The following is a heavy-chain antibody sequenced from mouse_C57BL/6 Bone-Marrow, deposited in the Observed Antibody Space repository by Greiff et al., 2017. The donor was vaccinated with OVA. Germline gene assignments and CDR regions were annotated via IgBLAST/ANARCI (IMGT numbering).Heavy chain of an antibody. Sequence: VESGGGLVQPGGSLKLSCAASGFTFSDYYMYWVRQTPEKRLEWVAYISNGGGSTYYPDTVKGRFTISRDNAKNTLYLQMSRLKSEDTAMYYCARHGDYDGSWFAYWGQGTLVTVSA. V-gene: IGHV5-12*01. D-gene: IGHD2-4*01. CDR2: ISNGGGST. CDR3: ARHGDYDGSWFAY. CDR1: GFTFSDYY. J-gene: IGHJ3*01.